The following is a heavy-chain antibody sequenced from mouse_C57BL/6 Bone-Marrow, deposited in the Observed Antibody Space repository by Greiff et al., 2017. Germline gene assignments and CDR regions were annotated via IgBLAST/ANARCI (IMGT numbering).Heavy chain of an antibody. CDR1: GYTFTSYW. V-gene: IGHV1-69*01. CDR3: EKGGDYGYARGGYFDY. D-gene: IGHD2-2*01. CDR2: IDPSDSYT. Sequence: QVQLKESGAELVMPGASVKLSCKASGYTFTSYWMHWVKQRPGQGLEWIGEIDPSDSYTNYNQKFKGKSTLTVDKSSSTAYMPLSSLTSEDSAVYYCEKGGDYGYARGGYFDYCGQGTTLTVSS. J-gene: IGHJ2*01.